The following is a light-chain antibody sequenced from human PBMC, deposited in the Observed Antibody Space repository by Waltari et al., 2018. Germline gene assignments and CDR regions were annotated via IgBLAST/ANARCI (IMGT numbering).Light chain of an antibody. J-gene: IGLJ1*01. V-gene: IGLV2-14*01. Sequence: QSALTQPASVSGSPGQSITISCTGTSSELGGYNYVPWYQQHPGKAPKLMIYEVSNRPSGVSNRFSGSKSGNTASLTISGLQAEDEADYYCSSYTSSSPYVFGTGTKVTVL. CDR2: EVS. CDR3: SSYTSSSPYV. CDR1: SSELGGYNY.